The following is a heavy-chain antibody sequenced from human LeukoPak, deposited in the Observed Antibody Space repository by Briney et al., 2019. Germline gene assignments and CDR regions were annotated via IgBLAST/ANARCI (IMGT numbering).Heavy chain of an antibody. D-gene: IGHD3-10*01. J-gene: IGHJ4*02. V-gene: IGHV1-24*01. Sequence: ASVKVSCKVSGYTLTELSMHWVRQAPGKGLEWMGGFDPEDGETIYAQKFQGRVTMNEDTSTDTAYMELSSLRSEDTAVYYCATLLWLLDYWGQGTLVTVSS. CDR3: ATLLWLLDY. CDR2: FDPEDGET. CDR1: GYTLTELS.